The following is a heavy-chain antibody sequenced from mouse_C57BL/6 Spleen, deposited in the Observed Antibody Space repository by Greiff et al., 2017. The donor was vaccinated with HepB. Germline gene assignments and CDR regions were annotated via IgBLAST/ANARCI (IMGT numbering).Heavy chain of an antibody. V-gene: IGHV5-17*01. CDR3: AILGYFDY. Sequence: EVQLQQSGGGLVKPGGSLKLSCAASGFTFSDYGMHWVRQAPEKGLEWVAYISSGSSTIYYADTVKGRFTISRDNAKNTLFLQMTSLRSEDTAMYYCAILGYFDYWGQVTTLTVSS. CDR1: GFTFSDYG. CDR2: ISSGSSTI. D-gene: IGHD4-1*01. J-gene: IGHJ2*01.